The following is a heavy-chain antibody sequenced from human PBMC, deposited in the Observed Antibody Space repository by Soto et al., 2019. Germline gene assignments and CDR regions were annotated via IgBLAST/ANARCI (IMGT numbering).Heavy chain of an antibody. J-gene: IGHJ6*02. V-gene: IGHV1-69*12. D-gene: IGHD2-2*01. CDR3: ARAKDLSVPAASFYGMDV. CDR1: VGPFSRYA. CDR2: IIPIFGTA. Sequence: QVQLVQSGAEVKKPGSSVKVSCKASVGPFSRYAISWVRQAPGQGLEWMGGIIPIFGTANYAQKFQGRVTITADESTSTAYMELSSLRSEDTAVYYCARAKDLSVPAASFYGMDVWGQGTTVTVSS.